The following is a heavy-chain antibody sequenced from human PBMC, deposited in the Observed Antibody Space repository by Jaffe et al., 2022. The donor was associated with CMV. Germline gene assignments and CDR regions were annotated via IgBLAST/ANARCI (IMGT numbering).Heavy chain of an antibody. CDR1: GFSFSIYA. V-gene: IGHV3-64D*06. D-gene: IGHD1-26*01. CDR2: IISNGGST. CDR3: VKRGGSGSYDY. Sequence: EVQLEESGGGLVQPGGSLRLSCSASGFSFSIYAMHWVRQAPGKGLEYVSAIISNGGSTYYADSVKGRFTISRDNSEQTVYLQMSSLRAEDTAVYYCVKRGGSGSYDYWGQGTLVTVSS. J-gene: IGHJ4*02.